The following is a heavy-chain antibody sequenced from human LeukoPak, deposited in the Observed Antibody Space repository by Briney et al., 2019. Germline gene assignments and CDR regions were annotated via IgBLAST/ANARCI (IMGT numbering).Heavy chain of an antibody. J-gene: IGHJ4*02. V-gene: IGHV1-8*01. CDR2: MNPNSGNT. Sequence: ASVKVSCKASGYTFTSYDINWVRQATGQGLEWMGWMNPNSGNTGYAQKFQGRVTMTRNTSISTAYMELSSLRSEDTAVYYCARGHKLTGSPGGDDDFDYWGQGTLVTVSS. CDR1: GYTFTSYD. D-gene: IGHD3-9*01. CDR3: ARGHKLTGSPGGDDDFDY.